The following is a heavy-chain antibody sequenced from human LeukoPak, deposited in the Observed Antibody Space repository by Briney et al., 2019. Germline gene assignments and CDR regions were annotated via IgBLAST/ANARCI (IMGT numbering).Heavy chain of an antibody. V-gene: IGHV4-59*01. CDR3: ARGLGKFWSGYPYYYYYMDV. D-gene: IGHD3-3*01. CDR2: IYYSGST. Sequence: SETLSLTCTVSGGSISSYYWSWIRQPPGKGLEWIGYIYYSGSTNYNPSLKSRVTISVDTSKNQFSLKLSSVTAEDTAVYYCARGLGKFWSGYPYYYYYMDVWGKGTTVTVSS. J-gene: IGHJ6*03. CDR1: GGSISSYY.